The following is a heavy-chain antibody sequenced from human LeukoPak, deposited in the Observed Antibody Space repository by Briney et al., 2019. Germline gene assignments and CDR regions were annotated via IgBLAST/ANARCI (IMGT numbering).Heavy chain of an antibody. CDR2: ISSSSSYI. CDR1: GFTFTTYS. CDR3: ARASMLATAFDF. D-gene: IGHD2/OR15-2a*01. Sequence: GGSLRLSCAASGFTFTTYSMSWVRQAPGKGLEWVSSISSSSSYIYYADSVKGRFTISRDNAKNSLHLQMNSLSAEDSAVYYCARASMLATAFDFWGQGTLVTVSS. V-gene: IGHV3-21*01. J-gene: IGHJ4*02.